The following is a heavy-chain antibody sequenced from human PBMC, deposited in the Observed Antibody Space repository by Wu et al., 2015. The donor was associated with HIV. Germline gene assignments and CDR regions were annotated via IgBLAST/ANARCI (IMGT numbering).Heavy chain of an antibody. J-gene: IGHJ3*02. CDR3: ARDCSGGSCFDAFDI. V-gene: IGHV1-69*05. CDR1: GGTFSSYA. CDR2: IIPIFGTA. Sequence: QVQLVQSGAEVKKPGSSVKVSCKASGGTFSSYAISWVRQAPGQGLEWMGRIIPIFGTANYAQKFQGRVTITTDESTSTAYMELSSLRSEDTAVYYCARDCSGGSCFDAFDIWGQGTMVTVSS. D-gene: IGHD2-15*01.